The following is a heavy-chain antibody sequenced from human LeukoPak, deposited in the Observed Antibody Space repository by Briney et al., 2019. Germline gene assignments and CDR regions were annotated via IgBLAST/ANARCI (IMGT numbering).Heavy chain of an antibody. CDR2: IYYSGST. CDR1: GGSISSYY. V-gene: IGHV4-59*01. Sequence: SETLSLTCTVSGGSISSYYWSWIRQPPGKGLEWIGYIYYSGSTNYNPSLKSRVTISVDTSQNQFSLKLSSVTAADTAVYYCARARQQLAYYFDYWGQGTLVTVSS. J-gene: IGHJ4*02. CDR3: ARARQQLAYYFDY. D-gene: IGHD6-13*01.